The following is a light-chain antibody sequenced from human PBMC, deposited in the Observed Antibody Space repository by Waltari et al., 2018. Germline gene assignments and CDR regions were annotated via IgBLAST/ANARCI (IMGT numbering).Light chain of an antibody. CDR2: WAS. CDR3: QQYYSAPYT. CDR1: QSVLYSSNNKNY. Sequence: DIVMTQSPDSLAVSLGERATINCKSSQSVLYSSNNKNYLTWYQQKPGQPPKLLLYWASTRESGVPDRFSGGASGTDFTLTISSLQAEDVAVYYCQQYYSAPYTFGQGTKLEIK. J-gene: IGKJ2*01. V-gene: IGKV4-1*01.